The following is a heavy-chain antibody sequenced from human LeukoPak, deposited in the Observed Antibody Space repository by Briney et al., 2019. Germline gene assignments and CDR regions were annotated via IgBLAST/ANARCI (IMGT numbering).Heavy chain of an antibody. D-gene: IGHD2-21*02. CDR2: IYYSGST. CDR3: ARENCAGDCYFAAYFDY. V-gene: IGHV4-31*03. Sequence: SQTLSLTCTVSGGSISSGGYYWSWIRQHPGKGLEWIGYIYYSGSTYYNPSLKSRVTISVDTSKNQFSLKLSSVTAADTAVYYCARENCAGDCYFAAYFDYWGQGTLVTVSS. CDR1: GGSISSGGYY. J-gene: IGHJ4*02.